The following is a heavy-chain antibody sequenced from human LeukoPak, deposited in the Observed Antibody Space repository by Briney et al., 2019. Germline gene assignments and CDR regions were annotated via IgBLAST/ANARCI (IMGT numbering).Heavy chain of an antibody. CDR1: GFTFSSYW. D-gene: IGHD1-26*01. J-gene: IGHJ3*02. CDR2: IKQDGSEK. Sequence: GGSLRLSCAASGFTFSSYWMSWVRQDPGKGLEWVANIKQDGSEKYSVDSVKGRFTISRDNAKNSLYLQMNSLRAEDTAVYYCARDPRARGSYLYAFDIWGQGTMVTVSS. V-gene: IGHV3-7*01. CDR3: ARDPRARGSYLYAFDI.